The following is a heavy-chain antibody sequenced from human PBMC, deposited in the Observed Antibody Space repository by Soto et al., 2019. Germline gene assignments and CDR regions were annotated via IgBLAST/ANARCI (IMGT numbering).Heavy chain of an antibody. CDR3: ARHDYYDSSGSSYYGMDV. D-gene: IGHD3-22*01. CDR2: IKGKGGRT. Sequence: PGGSLRLSCAASGFTFSSYGMSWVRQAPGKGLEWVAAIKGKGGRTYYADSVKGRVTISRDNAKNTLYLQMNSLRAEDTAVYYCARHDYYDSSGSSYYGMDVWGQGTTVTVSS. J-gene: IGHJ6*02. V-gene: IGHV3-23*01. CDR1: GFTFSSYG.